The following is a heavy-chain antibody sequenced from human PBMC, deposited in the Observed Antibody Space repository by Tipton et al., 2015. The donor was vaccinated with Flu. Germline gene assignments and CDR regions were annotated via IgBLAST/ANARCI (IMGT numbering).Heavy chain of an antibody. J-gene: IGHJ5*02. CDR3: ARRDYSNYVSEPKNWFDP. CDR1: GGSIGNFY. D-gene: IGHD4-11*01. V-gene: IGHV4-59*04. Sequence: LSLTCTVSGGSIGNFYWNWIRQPPGQGLEWIGNIHRSGSTYRNPSLESRVIMSVDTSKNQFSLKLSSVTAADTAVYYCARRDYSNYVSEPKNWFDPWGQGVLVTVSS. CDR2: IHRSGST.